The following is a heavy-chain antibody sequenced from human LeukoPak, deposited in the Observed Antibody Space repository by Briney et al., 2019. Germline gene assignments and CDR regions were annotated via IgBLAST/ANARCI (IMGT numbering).Heavy chain of an antibody. CDR2: IIPIFGTA. V-gene: IGHV1-69*01. J-gene: IGHJ2*01. D-gene: IGHD3-10*01. Sequence: ASVKVSCKASGGTFSSYAISWVRQAPGQGLEWMGGIIPIFGTANYAQKFQGRVTVTADESTSTAYMELSSLRSEDTAVYYCARDPVGSGSYTYFDLWGRGTLVTVSS. CDR3: ARDPVGSGSYTYFDL. CDR1: GGTFSSYA.